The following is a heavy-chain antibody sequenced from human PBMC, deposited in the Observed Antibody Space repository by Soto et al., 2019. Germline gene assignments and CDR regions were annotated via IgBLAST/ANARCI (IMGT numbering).Heavy chain of an antibody. CDR3: ARVRDDWAAERYFDY. V-gene: IGHV3-74*01. CDR2: INSDGSST. CDR1: GFTFSSYW. D-gene: IGHD6-13*01. J-gene: IGHJ4*02. Sequence: PGGSLRLSCAASGFTFSSYWMHWVRQAPGKGMVWVSRINSDGSSTSYADSVKGRFTISRDNAKNTLYLQMNSLRAEDTAVYYCARVRDDWAAERYFDYWGQGTLVTVSS.